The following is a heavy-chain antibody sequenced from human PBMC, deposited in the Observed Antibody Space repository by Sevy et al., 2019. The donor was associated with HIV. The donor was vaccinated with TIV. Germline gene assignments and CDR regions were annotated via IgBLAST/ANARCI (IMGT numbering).Heavy chain of an antibody. CDR3: ARDSPGYGGYSY. Sequence: GGSLRLSCAASRFTFKTYWMSWVRQAPGKGLEWVGNIKEDGSAKYYADSVRGQFTISRDNAKNSLYLQMSSLRVEDTVVYYCARDSPGYGGYSYWGQGTLVTVSS. D-gene: IGHD1-26*01. J-gene: IGHJ4*01. CDR1: RFTFKTYW. V-gene: IGHV3-7*01. CDR2: IKEDGSAK.